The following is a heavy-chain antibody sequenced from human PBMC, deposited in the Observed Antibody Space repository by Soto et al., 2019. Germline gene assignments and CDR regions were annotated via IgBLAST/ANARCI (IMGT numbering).Heavy chain of an antibody. CDR2: IIPIYGTA. J-gene: IGHJ6*02. CDR3: AKDRRADWESYYYYAMDV. V-gene: IGHV1-69*01. Sequence: QVQLVQSGAEVKKPGSSVKVSCKASGGTFSSFTISWVRQAPGQGLEWMGGIIPIYGTANYTQKFQGRGTITADASTRKAYMELSSLRSEDTAVYYCAKDRRADWESYYYYAMDVWGQGTTVTVSS. D-gene: IGHD1-26*01. CDR1: GGTFSSFT.